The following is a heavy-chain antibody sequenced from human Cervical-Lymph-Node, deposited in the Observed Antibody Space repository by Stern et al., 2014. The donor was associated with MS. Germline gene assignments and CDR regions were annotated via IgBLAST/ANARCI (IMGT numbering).Heavy chain of an antibody. CDR1: GYTFGGSY. J-gene: IGHJ4*02. CDR2: INPRSGAT. Sequence: VQLLESGAEVKKPGASVKVSCKASGYTFGGSYLHWVRQAPGQGLEWMAWINPRSGATNFEQGFRGRVTLTRDTSINTAYMELNSLTSDDTAIYYCAREGGPTMRNAFDLWGQGTLVTVSS. D-gene: IGHD3-22*01. V-gene: IGHV1-2*02. CDR3: AREGGPTMRNAFDL.